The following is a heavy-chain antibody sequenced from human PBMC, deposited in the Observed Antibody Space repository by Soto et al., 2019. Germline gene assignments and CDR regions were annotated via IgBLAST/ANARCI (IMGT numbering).Heavy chain of an antibody. D-gene: IGHD3-10*01. CDR3: ARRNYYGSGSYYNVSPPIYPHWYFDL. CDR2: IYHSGST. V-gene: IGHV4-30-2*01. CDR1: GGSISSGGYS. Sequence: QLQLQESGSGLVKPSQTLSLTCAVSGGSISSGGYSWSWIRQPPGKGLEWIGYIYHSGSTYYNPSLKSRVTISVDRSKNQFSLKLSSVTAADTAVYYCARRNYYGSGSYYNVSPPIYPHWYFDLWGRGTLVTVSS. J-gene: IGHJ2*01.